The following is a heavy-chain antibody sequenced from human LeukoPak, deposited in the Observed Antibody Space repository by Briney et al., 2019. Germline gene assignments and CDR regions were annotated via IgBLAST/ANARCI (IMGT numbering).Heavy chain of an antibody. CDR3: ARVLGGMDV. D-gene: IGHD3-16*01. Sequence: GGSLRLSCAASGFTFSSYEMNWVRQAPGKGLEWVSYISSSGSTIYYADSVKGRSTISRDNAQNSLYLQMNSLRAEDTAVYYCARVLGGMDVWGKGTTVTVSS. CDR2: ISSSGSTI. CDR1: GFTFSSYE. J-gene: IGHJ6*04. V-gene: IGHV3-48*03.